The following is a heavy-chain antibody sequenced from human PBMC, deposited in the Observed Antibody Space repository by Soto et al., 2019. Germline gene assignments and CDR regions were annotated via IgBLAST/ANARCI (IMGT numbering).Heavy chain of an antibody. CDR1: GGTFSSYA. V-gene: IGHV1-69*06. D-gene: IGHD3-10*01. J-gene: IGHJ6*02. Sequence: QVQLVQSGAEVKKPGSSVKVSCKASGGTFSSYAISWVRQAPGQGLEWMGGIIPIFGTANYAQKFQGRVTITADKSTSTAYMELSSLRSEDTAVYYCARDGVTMVLEPNHYYYYYGMDVWGQGTTVTVSS. CDR3: ARDGVTMVLEPNHYYYYYGMDV. CDR2: IIPIFGTA.